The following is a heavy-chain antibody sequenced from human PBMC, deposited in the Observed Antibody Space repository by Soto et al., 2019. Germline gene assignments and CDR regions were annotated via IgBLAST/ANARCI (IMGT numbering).Heavy chain of an antibody. J-gene: IGHJ5*02. CDR2: IYYSGST. CDR1: GGSINSYY. CDR3: ARVPGP. D-gene: IGHD3-10*01. Sequence: PSETLSLTCTVSGGSINSYYWSWIRQPPGKGLEWIGYIYYSGSTNYNPSLKSRVTISVDRSKNQFSLKLSSVTAADTAVYYCARVPGPWGQGTLVTVSS. V-gene: IGHV4-59*12.